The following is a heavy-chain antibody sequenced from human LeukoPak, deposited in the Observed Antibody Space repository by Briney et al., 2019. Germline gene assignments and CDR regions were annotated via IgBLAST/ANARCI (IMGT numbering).Heavy chain of an antibody. V-gene: IGHV4-38-2*02. J-gene: IGHJ6*03. CDR3: ARECRSSRSWRYYNYMCV. CDR2: IYHSGNT. D-gene: IGHD6-6*01. Sequence: SETLSLTCTVSGYSISSGYYWGWIRQPPGKGLEWIGTIYHSGNTYYNPSLASRVIILVDTSKNEFSLQLGSVTAADTAVYYCARECRSSRSWRYYNYMCVWGGGATVTVSS. CDR1: GYSISSGYY.